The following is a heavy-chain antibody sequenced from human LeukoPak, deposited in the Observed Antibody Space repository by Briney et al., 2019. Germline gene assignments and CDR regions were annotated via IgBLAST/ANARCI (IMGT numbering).Heavy chain of an antibody. CDR2: INHSGST. Sequence: SETLSLTCAVYGGSFSGYYWSWIRQPPGKGLEWIGEINHSGSTNYNPSLKSRVTISVDTSKNQFSLKLSSVTAEDTAVYYCARSGSHSSLFDYWGQGTLVTVSS. V-gene: IGHV4-34*01. J-gene: IGHJ4*02. D-gene: IGHD1-26*01. CDR3: ARSGSHSSLFDY. CDR1: GGSFSGYY.